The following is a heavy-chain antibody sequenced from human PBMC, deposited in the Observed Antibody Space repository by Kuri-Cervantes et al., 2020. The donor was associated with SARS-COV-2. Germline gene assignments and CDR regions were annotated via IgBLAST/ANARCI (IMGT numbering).Heavy chain of an antibody. D-gene: IGHD6-6*01. CDR1: GFTFTSFA. V-gene: IGHV3-30*01. Sequence: LSLTCAASGFTFTSFAIHWVRQAPGKGLEWVSVISHDGTNKYYADSVKGRFTISRDNSKNTLYLQMNSLRAEDTAVYYCAKEGISYSSSSFDYWGQGTLVTVSS. CDR2: ISHDGTNK. CDR3: AKEGISYSSSSFDY. J-gene: IGHJ4*02.